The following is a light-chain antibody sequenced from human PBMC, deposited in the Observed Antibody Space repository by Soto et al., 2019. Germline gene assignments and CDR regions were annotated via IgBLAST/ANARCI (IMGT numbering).Light chain of an antibody. CDR2: DDN. CDR1: SSNIGGNS. V-gene: IGLV1-51*01. CDR3: GSWDSSLSAYV. J-gene: IGLJ1*01. Sequence: QSVLTQPPSVSAAPGQKVTISGSGSSSNIGGNSVSWYQQLPGTAPKLLIYDDNKRPSGIPDRFSGSKSGTSATLGITGFQTGDEADYYCGSWDSSLSAYVFGIGTKVTVL.